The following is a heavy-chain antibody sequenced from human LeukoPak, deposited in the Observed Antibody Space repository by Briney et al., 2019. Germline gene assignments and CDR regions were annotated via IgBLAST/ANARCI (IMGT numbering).Heavy chain of an antibody. Sequence: GESLRISCKASGYSFTSYWISWVRQMPGKGLEWMGRIDPSNSYTNYSPSFQGHVTISADKSISTAYLQWSSPKALDTAMYYCARPRRGSGVPYWGQGTLVTVSS. D-gene: IGHD3-10*01. CDR1: GYSFTSYW. J-gene: IGHJ4*02. CDR3: ARPRRGSGVPY. V-gene: IGHV5-10-1*01. CDR2: IDPSNSYT.